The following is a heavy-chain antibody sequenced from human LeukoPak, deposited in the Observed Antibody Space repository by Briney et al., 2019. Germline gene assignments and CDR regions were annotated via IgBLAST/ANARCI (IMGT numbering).Heavy chain of an antibody. V-gene: IGHV4-59*01. CDR1: GGSISSYY. Sequence: SETLSLTCSVSGGSISSYYWNWIRQPPGKGLEWIGYIYYSGSTNYNPSLKSRVTISVDTSKNQFSLKLSSVTAADTAVYYCARSAYGDFNFDYWGQGTLVTVSS. D-gene: IGHD4-17*01. CDR2: IYYSGST. J-gene: IGHJ4*02. CDR3: ARSAYGDFNFDY.